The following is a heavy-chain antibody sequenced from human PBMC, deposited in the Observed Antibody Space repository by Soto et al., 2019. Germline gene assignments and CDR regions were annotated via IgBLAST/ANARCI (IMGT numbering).Heavy chain of an antibody. CDR2: IWYDGSNK. D-gene: IGHD6-13*01. V-gene: IGHV3-33*08. CDR1: GSSFPKYP. J-gene: IGHJ4*02. CDR3: ARDTGIAAAGIFDY. Sequence: GGSLRLSCAASGSSFPKYPMHWVRQAPGKGLEWVAVIWYDGSNKYYADSVKGRFTISRDNSKNTLYLQMNSLRAEDTAVYYCARDTGIAAAGIFDYWGQGTLVTVSS.